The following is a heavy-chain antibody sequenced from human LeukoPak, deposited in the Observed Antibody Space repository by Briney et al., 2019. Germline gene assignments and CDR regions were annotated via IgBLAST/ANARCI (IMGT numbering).Heavy chain of an antibody. Sequence: ASVKVSCKASGYTFTSYDINWVRQAPGQGLEWMGWINPNSGGTNYAQKFQGRVTMTRDTSISTAYMELSRLRSDDTAVYYCARDDDYGGVDAFDIWGQGTMVTVSS. CDR1: GYTFTSYD. D-gene: IGHD4-23*01. J-gene: IGHJ3*02. V-gene: IGHV1-2*02. CDR3: ARDDDYGGVDAFDI. CDR2: INPNSGGT.